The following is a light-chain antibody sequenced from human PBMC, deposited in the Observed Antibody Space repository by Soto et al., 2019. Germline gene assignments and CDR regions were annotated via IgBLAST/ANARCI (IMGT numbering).Light chain of an antibody. V-gene: IGKV3-11*01. CDR2: DAS. CDR1: QSVSIY. Sequence: EMVLTQSPATLSLSPGERATLSCRASQSVSIYLAWYQQKPGQAPRLLIYDASNRATGIPARFSGSGSGTDFTLTISSLEPEDFAVYYCQQRSKWPPLTFGQGTRLDIK. J-gene: IGKJ5*01. CDR3: QQRSKWPPLT.